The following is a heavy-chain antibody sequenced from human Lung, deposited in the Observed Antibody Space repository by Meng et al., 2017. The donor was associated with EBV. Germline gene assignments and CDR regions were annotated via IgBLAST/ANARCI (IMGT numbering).Heavy chain of an antibody. V-gene: IGHV4-31*01. CDR3: ATGRIGLLWFGELGY. Sequence: QVDESGPGLVEPSQTLSLTCTVSGGSISSGGHYWSWIRQHPGKGLEWIGYIYYSGSTYYNPSLKSLVSISVDTSNNQFSLKLSSVTAADTAVYYCATGRIGLLWFGELGYWGQGTLVTVSS. CDR2: IYYSGST. J-gene: IGHJ4*02. CDR1: GGSISSGGHY. D-gene: IGHD3-10*01.